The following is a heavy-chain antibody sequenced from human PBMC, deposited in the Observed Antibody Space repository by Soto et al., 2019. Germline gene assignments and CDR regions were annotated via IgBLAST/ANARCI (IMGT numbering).Heavy chain of an antibody. V-gene: IGHV1-69*01. J-gene: IGHJ4*02. Sequence: QVQLVQSGAEVKKPGSSMKVSCKASGGTFRRYISWVRQAPGQGLEWMGGIIDMYGTANYAQKSQGRVTITADEFTSTAYMELSSLKPDDTGVYYCATNTSGYFPDWGQGTLVTVSS. CDR1: GGTFRRY. CDR3: ATNTSGYFPD. CDR2: IIDMYGTA. D-gene: IGHD3-22*01.